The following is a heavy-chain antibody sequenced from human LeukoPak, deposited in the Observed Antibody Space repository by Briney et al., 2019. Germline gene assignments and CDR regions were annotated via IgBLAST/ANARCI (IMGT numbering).Heavy chain of an antibody. Sequence: PSETLSLTCTVSGGSISSGDYYWSWIRQPPGKGLEWIGYIYYSGSTYYNPSLKSRVTISVDTSKNQFSLKLSSVTAADTAVYYCARVRAAPYYYYYMDVWGKGTTVTVSS. D-gene: IGHD6-6*01. CDR3: ARVRAAPYYYYYMDV. J-gene: IGHJ6*03. CDR2: IYYSGST. CDR1: GGSISSGDYY. V-gene: IGHV4-30-4*08.